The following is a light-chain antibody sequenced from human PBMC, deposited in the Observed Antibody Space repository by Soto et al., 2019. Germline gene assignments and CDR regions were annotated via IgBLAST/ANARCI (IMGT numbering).Light chain of an antibody. Sequence: QSVLTQPASVSGSPGQSITISCTGTSSDVGGYNYVSWYQQHPGKAPKLMIYEVNNRPSGVSNRFSGSKSGNTASLTISGLQTEDEADYYCSSYASGTRGVFGTGTKVTVL. CDR2: EVN. V-gene: IGLV2-14*01. CDR1: SSDVGGYNY. CDR3: SSYASGTRGV. J-gene: IGLJ1*01.